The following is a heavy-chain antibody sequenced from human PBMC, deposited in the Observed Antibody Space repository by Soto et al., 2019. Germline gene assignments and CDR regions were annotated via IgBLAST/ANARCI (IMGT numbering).Heavy chain of an antibody. CDR3: ARTRMIESWIDY. CDR2: VYYSGST. J-gene: IGHJ4*01. D-gene: IGHD2-21*01. Sequence: SETLSLTCDVSGDSISTYYWSWIRQPPGKGLEWIGYVYYSGSTLYNPSLESRVTMSIDMSKKQVSPKLTSVIAADTAVYYCARTRMIESWIDYWGHGTLVTVSS. CDR1: GDSISTYY. V-gene: IGHV4-59*01.